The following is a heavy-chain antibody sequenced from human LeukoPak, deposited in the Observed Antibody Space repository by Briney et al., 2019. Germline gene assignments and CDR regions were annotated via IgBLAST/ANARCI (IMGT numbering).Heavy chain of an antibody. Sequence: ASVKVSCKASTYISSDFGISWVRLAPGGGLEWMGWVSGDNGQTNYGHKFYGRVTMTMETSTNTASMELRSLRSDDTAIYYCARVYLYTTGWSAAYYYFMDVWGKGTTVIVSS. CDR3: ARVYLYTTGWSAAYYYFMDV. CDR2: VSGDNGQT. J-gene: IGHJ6*03. CDR1: TYISSDFG. D-gene: IGHD3-16*02. V-gene: IGHV1-18*01.